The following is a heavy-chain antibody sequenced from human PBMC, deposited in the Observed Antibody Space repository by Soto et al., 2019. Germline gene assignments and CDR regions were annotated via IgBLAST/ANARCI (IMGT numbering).Heavy chain of an antibody. CDR1: GFTFDDYA. CDR2: ISWNSGSI. D-gene: IGHD3-10*01. Sequence: GGSLRLSCAASGFTFDDYAMHWVRQAPGKGLEWVSGISWNSGSIGYADSVKGRFTISRDNAKNSLYLQMNSLRAEDTALYYCAKVLNGRGLPGGSGSYYDYWGQGTLVTVSS. J-gene: IGHJ4*02. CDR3: AKVLNGRGLPGGSGSYYDY. V-gene: IGHV3-9*01.